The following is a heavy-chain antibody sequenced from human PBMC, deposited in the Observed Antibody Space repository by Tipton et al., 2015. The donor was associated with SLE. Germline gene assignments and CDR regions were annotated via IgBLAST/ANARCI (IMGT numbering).Heavy chain of an antibody. CDR3: AKDRGSDLSYGMDV. Sequence: GSLRLSCAASGFIFSSYGMNWVRQAPGKGLEWVAFIRYDGGDKYDADSVKGRFTISRDNSKNTMYLQMNSLRTEDTAVYYCAKDRGSDLSYGMDVWGQGTTVTVSS. CDR2: IRYDGGDK. V-gene: IGHV3-30*02. CDR1: GFIFSSYG. D-gene: IGHD1-26*01. J-gene: IGHJ6*02.